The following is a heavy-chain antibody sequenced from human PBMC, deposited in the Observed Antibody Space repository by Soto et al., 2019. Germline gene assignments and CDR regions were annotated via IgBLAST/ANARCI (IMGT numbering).Heavy chain of an antibody. Sequence: QVQLVQSGAEVKKPGSSVKVSCRASGGTFNNYVINWVRQAPGQGLEWMAGIIPIFGTAHYAQKFQGRVTITADKSTSTAYMELKSLRSEDTAVYYCAGRCEGTHCLGHFDYWGQGTLVTVSS. J-gene: IGHJ4*02. D-gene: IGHD1-1*01. V-gene: IGHV1-69*06. CDR1: GGTFNNYV. CDR3: AGRCEGTHCLGHFDY. CDR2: IIPIFGTA.